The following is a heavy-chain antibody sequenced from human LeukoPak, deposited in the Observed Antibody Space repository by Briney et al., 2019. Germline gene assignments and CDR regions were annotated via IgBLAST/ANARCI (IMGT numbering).Heavy chain of an antibody. V-gene: IGHV4-39*07. CDR2: IYYSGST. Sequence: PSETLSHTCTVSGGSISSSSYYWGWIRQPPGKGLEWIGSIYYSGSTYYNPSLKSRVTISVDTSKNQFSLKLSSVTAADTAVYYCARSDYGGNWFDPWGQGTLVTVSS. CDR1: GGSISSSSYY. D-gene: IGHD4-23*01. J-gene: IGHJ5*02. CDR3: ARSDYGGNWFDP.